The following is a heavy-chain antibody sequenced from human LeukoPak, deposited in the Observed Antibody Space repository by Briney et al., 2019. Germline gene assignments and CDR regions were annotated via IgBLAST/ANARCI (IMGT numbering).Heavy chain of an antibody. Sequence: GGSLRLSCAVSGITLSNYGMSWVRQAPGKGLEWVAGISYSGGKTYYADSVKGRFTISRDNPKNTLYLQMNSLRADDTAVYFCAKRGVVIRVILVGFHKEAYYFDSWGQGALVTVSS. D-gene: IGHD3-22*01. CDR2: ISYSGGKT. J-gene: IGHJ4*02. CDR3: AKRGVVIRVILVGFHKEAYYFDS. V-gene: IGHV3-23*01. CDR1: GITLSNYG.